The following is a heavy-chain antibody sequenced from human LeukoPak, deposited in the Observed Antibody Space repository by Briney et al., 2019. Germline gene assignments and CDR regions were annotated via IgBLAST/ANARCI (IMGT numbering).Heavy chain of an antibody. J-gene: IGHJ4*02. Sequence: GGSLRLSCAASGFTFSSYAMSWVRQAPGKGLEWVSAISGSGGNTYYADSVKGRFTISRDNSKNTLYLQMNSLRAEDTAVYYCEKEKDYYDTTGYANDYWGQGTLVTVSS. D-gene: IGHD3-22*01. CDR3: EKEKDYYDTTGYANDY. CDR1: GFTFSSYA. V-gene: IGHV3-23*01. CDR2: ISGSGGNT.